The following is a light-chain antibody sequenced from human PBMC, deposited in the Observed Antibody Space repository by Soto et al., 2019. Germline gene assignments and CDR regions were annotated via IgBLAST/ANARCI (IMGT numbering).Light chain of an antibody. CDR3: SSYTSTSLVV. Sequence: QSALTQPASVSGSPGQSITISCTGTSSDVGAYNYVSWYQQHPGKAPKLMIYDVSNRPSGVSNRFSGSKSGNTASLTISGLQAEDEADYYCSSYTSTSLVVFGGGTKLTVL. CDR2: DVS. CDR1: SSDVGAYNY. J-gene: IGLJ2*01. V-gene: IGLV2-14*03.